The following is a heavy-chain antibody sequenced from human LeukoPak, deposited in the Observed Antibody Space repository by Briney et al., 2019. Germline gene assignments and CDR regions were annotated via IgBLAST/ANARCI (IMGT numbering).Heavy chain of an antibody. CDR3: AKDGQYYDSSGYAHFDY. Sequence: PGGSLRLSCAASGFTFSSYAMSWVRQAPGKGLEWVSAISGSGGSTYYADSVKGRFTISRDNSKNTLYLQMNSLRAEDTAVYYCAKDGQYYDSSGYAHFDYWGQGTLVTVPS. CDR2: ISGSGGST. V-gene: IGHV3-23*01. D-gene: IGHD3-22*01. J-gene: IGHJ4*02. CDR1: GFTFSSYA.